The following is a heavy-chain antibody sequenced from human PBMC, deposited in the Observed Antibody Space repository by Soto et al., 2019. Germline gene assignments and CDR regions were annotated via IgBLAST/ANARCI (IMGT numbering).Heavy chain of an antibody. Sequence: ASVKVSCKASGYTFTYYFMHWVLQAPGQRLEWMGWINAGNGNTKYSQRFQGRVTITRDTSASTAYMELSSLRSEDSAVYYCARGSNPYYYDSSGYYSFDYWGQGTLVTSPQ. D-gene: IGHD3-22*01. J-gene: IGHJ4*02. CDR1: GYTFTYYF. V-gene: IGHV1-3*01. CDR2: INAGNGNT. CDR3: ARGSNPYYYDSSGYYSFDY.